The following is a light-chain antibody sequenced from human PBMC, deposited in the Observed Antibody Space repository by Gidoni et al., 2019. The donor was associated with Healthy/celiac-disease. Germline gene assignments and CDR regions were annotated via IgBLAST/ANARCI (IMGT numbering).Light chain of an antibody. Sequence: DIQRTQTPSSLSASVGDRVTITCRASQSISSYLNWYQQKPGKAPKLLIYAASSLQSGVPSRFSGSGSGTDFTLTISSLQPEDFANYYCLQSDSTPYTFGQGTKLEIK. J-gene: IGKJ2*01. V-gene: IGKV1-39*01. CDR3: LQSDSTPYT. CDR1: QSISSY. CDR2: AAS.